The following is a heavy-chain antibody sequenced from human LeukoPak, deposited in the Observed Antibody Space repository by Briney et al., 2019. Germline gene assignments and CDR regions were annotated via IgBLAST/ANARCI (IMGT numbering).Heavy chain of an antibody. J-gene: IGHJ3*01. CDR2: VYYSGSS. CDR3: ARPAVGVVVTDDDFDV. Sequence: SETLSLTCTFSDASISSSSYYWGWVRQAPGKGLEWIGSVYYSGSSYYNPSLKSRVTISIDTSKNQFSLKLSSVTAADTAVYYCARPAVGVVVTDDDFDVWGQGTMVTVSS. D-gene: IGHD2-15*01. V-gene: IGHV4-39*07. CDR1: DASISSSSYY.